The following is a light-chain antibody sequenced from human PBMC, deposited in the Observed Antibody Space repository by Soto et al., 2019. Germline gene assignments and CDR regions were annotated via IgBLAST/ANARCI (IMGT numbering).Light chain of an antibody. J-gene: IGKJ4*01. CDR2: AAS. CDR3: QQILSYPLT. Sequence: IQLTQSPSSLSASVGDRVTVTCRASQGIRNYLAWYQQKPGKAPNLLIFAASTLHSGVPSRFSGSGSETDFTLIISNLQHDDSATYFCQQILSYPLTFGGGTKVDIK. V-gene: IGKV1-9*01. CDR1: QGIRNY.